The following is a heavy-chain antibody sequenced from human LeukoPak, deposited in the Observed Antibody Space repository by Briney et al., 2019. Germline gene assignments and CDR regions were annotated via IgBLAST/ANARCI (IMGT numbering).Heavy chain of an antibody. CDR1: GFTVSSNY. D-gene: IGHD1-26*01. J-gene: IGHJ4*02. CDR2: IYSGGST. CDR3: ARVSGSYYFDY. Sequence: GRSLRLSCAASGFTVSSNYMSWVRQAPGKGLEWVSVIYSGGSTYYADSVKGRFTISRDNSKNTLYLQMNSLRAEDTAVYYCARVSGSYYFDYWGQGTLVTVSS. V-gene: IGHV3-53*01.